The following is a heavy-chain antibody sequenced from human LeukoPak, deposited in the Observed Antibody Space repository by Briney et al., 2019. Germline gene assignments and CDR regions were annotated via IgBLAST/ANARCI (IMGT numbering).Heavy chain of an antibody. D-gene: IGHD6-13*01. CDR1: GFRFDDYG. J-gene: IGHJ4*02. CDR2: INWNGGST. Sequence: AGGSLRLSCVASGFRFDDYGMSWVRQAPGKGLEWVSGINWNGGSTGYADSVKGRFTISRDNAKNSLYLRMNSLRAEDTAFYYCATTAATYYFDYWGQGTLVTVSS. V-gene: IGHV3-20*04. CDR3: ATTAATYYFDY.